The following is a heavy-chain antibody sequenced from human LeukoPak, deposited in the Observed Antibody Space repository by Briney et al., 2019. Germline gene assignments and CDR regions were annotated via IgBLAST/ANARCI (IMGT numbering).Heavy chain of an antibody. J-gene: IGHJ4*02. CDR1: GFPFSSYS. CDR2: ISNDGSHK. CDR3: ARDPNRLADYGGDHFDH. V-gene: IGHV3-30*04. Sequence: AGGSLRLSCAASGFPFSSYSMHWVRQAPGNGLEWVAVISNDGSHKYYADSVKGRFIISRDNSKNTLSLQMNTLRPDDTAVFYCARDPNRLADYGGDHFDHWGQGTLVTVSS. D-gene: IGHD4-23*01.